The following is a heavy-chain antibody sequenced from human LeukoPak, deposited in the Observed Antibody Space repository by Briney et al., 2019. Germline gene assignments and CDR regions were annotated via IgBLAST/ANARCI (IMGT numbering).Heavy chain of an antibody. V-gene: IGHV3-23*01. CDR3: AKEADIGYCTNGVCPYHYLYYFDY. CDR1: GFTFSNYA. J-gene: IGHJ4*02. Sequence: PGGSLRLSCAASGFTFSNYAMSWVRQAPGKGLEWVSGISDSGGSTYLAASVKGRFTISRDNSKNTLYLQMNSLRAEDTAVYYCAKEADIGYCTNGVCPYHYLYYFDYWGQGTLVTVSS. CDR2: ISDSGGST. D-gene: IGHD2-8*01.